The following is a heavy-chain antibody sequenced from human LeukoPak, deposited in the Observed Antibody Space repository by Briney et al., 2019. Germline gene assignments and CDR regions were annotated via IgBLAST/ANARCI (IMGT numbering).Heavy chain of an antibody. J-gene: IGHJ4*02. CDR3: ARGGGKLREIMCFDY. D-gene: IGHD3-10*01. CDR2: IYHSGST. CDR1: GGSISSSNW. Sequence: SETLSLTCAVSGGSISSSNWWSWVRQPPGKGLEWIGEIYHSGSTNYNPSLKSRVTISVDTSKNQFSLKLSSVTAADTAVYYCARGGGKLREIMCFDYWGQGTLVTVSS. V-gene: IGHV4-4*02.